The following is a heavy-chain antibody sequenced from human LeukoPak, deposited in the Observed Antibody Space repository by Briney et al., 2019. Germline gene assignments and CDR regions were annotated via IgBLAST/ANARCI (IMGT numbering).Heavy chain of an antibody. CDR1: GGXISSYY. CDR3: ARQRRGGFDY. V-gene: IGHV4-59*08. D-gene: IGHD3-10*01. J-gene: IGHJ4*02. Sequence: SETLSLTCTVSGGXISSYYCSWIRQPPGKGLEWIGYIYYSGSTNYNPSLKSRVTISVDTSKNQFSLKLSSVTAADTAVYYCARQRRGGFDYWGQGTLVTVSS. CDR2: IYYSGST.